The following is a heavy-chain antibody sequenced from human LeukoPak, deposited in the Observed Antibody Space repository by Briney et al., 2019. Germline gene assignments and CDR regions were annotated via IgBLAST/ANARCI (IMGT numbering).Heavy chain of an antibody. CDR3: ASLDTTMVVAFDI. CDR2: IKQDGSEK. V-gene: IGHV3-7*01. CDR1: GFTFSGYW. J-gene: IGHJ3*02. D-gene: IGHD5-18*01. Sequence: GGSLRLSCAASGFTFSGYWMSWVRQIPGKGLEGVANIKQDGSEKYYLDSVKGRFTISRDNSKNMLYLQMNSLRAEDTAVYYCASLDTTMVVAFDIWGQGTMVTVSS.